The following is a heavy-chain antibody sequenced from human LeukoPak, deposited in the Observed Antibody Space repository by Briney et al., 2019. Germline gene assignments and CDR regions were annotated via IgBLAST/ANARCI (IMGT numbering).Heavy chain of an antibody. V-gene: IGHV3-23*01. Sequence: PGGSLRLSCAASGFSFGSSVMSWVRQAPGKGLEWVSAITADGGGTNHADPVKGRFTISRDNSKNTLYLQMNSLRAEDTAVYYCAKDLPLDSSGFGGEYYFDYWGQGTLVTVSS. D-gene: IGHD6-19*01. CDR3: AKDLPLDSSGFGGEYYFDY. J-gene: IGHJ4*02. CDR2: ITADGGGT. CDR1: GFSFGSSV.